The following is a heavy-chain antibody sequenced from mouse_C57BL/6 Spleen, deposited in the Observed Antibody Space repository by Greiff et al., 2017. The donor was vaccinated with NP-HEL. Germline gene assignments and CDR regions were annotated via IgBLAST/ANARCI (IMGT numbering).Heavy chain of an antibody. V-gene: IGHV5-4*01. CDR3: ARDRSGDVDYAMDY. CDR2: ISDGGSYT. Sequence: EVQGVESGGGLVKPGGSLKLSCAASGFTFSSYAMSWVRQTPEKRLEWVATISDGGSYTYYPDNVKGRFTISRDNAKNNLYLQMSHLKSEDTAMYYCARDRSGDVDYAMDYWGQGTSVTVSS. D-gene: IGHD3-1*01. CDR1: GFTFSSYA. J-gene: IGHJ4*01.